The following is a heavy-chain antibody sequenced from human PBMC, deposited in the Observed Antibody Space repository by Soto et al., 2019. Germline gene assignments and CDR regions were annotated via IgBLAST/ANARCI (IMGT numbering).Heavy chain of an antibody. Sequence: SETLSLTCTVSGCSISSGCYYWSWIRQHPGKGLEWIGYIYYSGSTYYNSSLKSRVTISVDTSKNQFSLKLSSVTAADTAVYYCARVWDSSGPNFDYWGQGTLVTVSS. V-gene: IGHV4-31*03. J-gene: IGHJ4*02. CDR1: GCSISSGCYY. CDR2: IYYSGST. D-gene: IGHD3-22*01. CDR3: ARVWDSSGPNFDY.